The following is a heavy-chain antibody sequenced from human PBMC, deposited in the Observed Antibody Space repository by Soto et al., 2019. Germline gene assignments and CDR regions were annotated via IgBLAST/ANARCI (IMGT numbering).Heavy chain of an antibody. Sequence: EVQLVESGGGLVQPGGSLRLSCAASGFTFSSYWMHWVRQAPGKGLVWVSRINSDGSSTSYAHSVKGRITISRDNAKNTRYLQMNSLRAEDTAVDYCASFQRYDFWSGYRIKSDHWGQGTLVTVSS. J-gene: IGHJ4*02. D-gene: IGHD3-3*01. V-gene: IGHV3-74*01. CDR3: ASFQRYDFWSGYRIKSDH. CDR1: GFTFSSYW. CDR2: INSDGSST.